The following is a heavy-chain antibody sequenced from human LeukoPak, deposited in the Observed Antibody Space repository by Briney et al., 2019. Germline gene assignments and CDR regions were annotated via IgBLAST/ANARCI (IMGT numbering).Heavy chain of an antibody. D-gene: IGHD3-10*01. J-gene: IGHJ5*02. CDR1: GGSISSGDYS. V-gene: IGHV4-30-4*01. CDR3: ARSTLWFGELQYNWFDP. CDR2: IYYSGST. Sequence: SQTLSLTCTVSGGSISSGDYSWRWIRQPPGKGLEWIGYIYYSGSTYYNPSLKRRVTISVDTSKNQFFLKLSSVTAADTAVYYCARSTLWFGELQYNWFDPWGQGTLVTVSS.